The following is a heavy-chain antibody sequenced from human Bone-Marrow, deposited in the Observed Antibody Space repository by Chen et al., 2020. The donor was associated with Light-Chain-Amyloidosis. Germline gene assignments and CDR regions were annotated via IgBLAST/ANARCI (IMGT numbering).Heavy chain of an antibody. CDR3: ARAFSSSGFDY. D-gene: IGHD6-6*01. V-gene: IGHV4-34*01. J-gene: IGHJ4*02. Sequence: QVQLQQWGAGLLKPSETLSLTCAVYGGSFSGYYWSWIRQPPGKGLEWIGEINHSGSTNYNPSLKSRVTISVDTSKNQFSLKLSSVTAADTAVYYCARAFSSSGFDYWGQGTLVTVSS. CDR2: INHSGST. CDR1: GGSFSGYY.